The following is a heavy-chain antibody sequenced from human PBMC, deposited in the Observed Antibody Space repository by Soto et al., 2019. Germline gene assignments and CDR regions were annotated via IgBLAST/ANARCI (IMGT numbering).Heavy chain of an antibody. V-gene: IGHV3-33*01. D-gene: IGHD3-10*01. Sequence: QVQLVESGGGVVQPGRSLRLSCAASGFTFSSYGMYWVRQAPGKGLEWVAVIWYDGSNKYYADSVQGRFTISRDNSKNTVYLQMKSLRAEDTAVYYCARDRGFGGGHSLDGVFWFDPLGQGTLVTVSS. CDR2: IWYDGSNK. J-gene: IGHJ5*02. CDR3: ARDRGFGGGHSLDGVFWFDP. CDR1: GFTFSSYG.